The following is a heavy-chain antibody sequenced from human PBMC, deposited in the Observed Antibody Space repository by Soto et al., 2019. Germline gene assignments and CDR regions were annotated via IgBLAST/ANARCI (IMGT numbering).Heavy chain of an antibody. V-gene: IGHV5-51*01. CDR2: IYPGDSDT. J-gene: IGHJ3*02. CDR1: GYSFTSYW. D-gene: IGHD2-2*01. CDR3: ASSYDGRSTSCWRGDAFDS. Sequence: GESLKISCKGSGYSFTSYWIGWVRQMPGKGLEWMGIIYPGDSDTRYSPSFQGQVTISADKSISTAYLQWSSLKASDTAMYYCASSYDGRSTSCWRGDAFDSWGQGTMVTVSS.